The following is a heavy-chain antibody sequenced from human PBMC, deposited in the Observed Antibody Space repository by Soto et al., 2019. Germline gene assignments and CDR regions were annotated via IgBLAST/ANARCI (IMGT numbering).Heavy chain of an antibody. CDR3: ASLLPPKGYHPPNGFAP. CDR1: GGSISSGGYY. J-gene: IGHJ5*02. D-gene: IGHD2-15*01. V-gene: IGHV4-31*03. Sequence: LSLTCTVSGGSISSGGYYWSWIRQHPGKGLEWIGYIYYSGSTYYNPSLKSRVTISVDTSKNQFSLKLSSVTAADTAVYYCASLLPPKGYHPPNGFAPGGQETLAPV. CDR2: IYYSGST.